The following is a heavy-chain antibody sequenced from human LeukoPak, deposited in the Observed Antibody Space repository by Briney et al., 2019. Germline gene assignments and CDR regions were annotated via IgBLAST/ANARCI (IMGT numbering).Heavy chain of an antibody. Sequence: ASVKVSCKASGYTFTGYYMHWVRRAPGQGLEWMGWINPNSGGTNYAQKFQGRVTMTRDTSISTAYMELSRLRSDDTAVYYCARGLWVGVVGASNYWGQGTLVTVSS. CDR2: INPNSGGT. CDR1: GYTFTGYY. CDR3: ARGLWVGVVGASNY. D-gene: IGHD1-26*01. J-gene: IGHJ4*02. V-gene: IGHV1-2*02.